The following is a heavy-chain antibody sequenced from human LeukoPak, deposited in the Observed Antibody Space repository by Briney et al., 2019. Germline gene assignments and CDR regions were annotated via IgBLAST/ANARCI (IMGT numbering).Heavy chain of an antibody. CDR1: GFTFSSYA. D-gene: IGHD6-19*01. CDR3: ARDGESGQWLYYFDY. J-gene: IGHJ4*02. Sequence: GGSLRLSCAASGFTFSSYAMHWVRQAPGKGLEWVAVISYDGSNKYYADSVKGRFTTSRDNSKNTLYLQMNSLRAEDTAVYYCARDGESGQWLYYFDYWGQGTLVTVSS. V-gene: IGHV3-30*04. CDR2: ISYDGSNK.